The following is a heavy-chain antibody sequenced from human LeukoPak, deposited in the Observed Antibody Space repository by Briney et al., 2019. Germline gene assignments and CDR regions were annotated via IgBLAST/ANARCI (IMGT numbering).Heavy chain of an antibody. J-gene: IGHJ4*02. CDR3: AETGYSSGWYRIWDY. V-gene: IGHV3-23*01. D-gene: IGHD6-19*01. CDR1: GFTFSSFE. Sequence: HPGGSLRLSCAASGFTFSSFEMSWVRQAPGKGLEWVSAISGSGGSAYYADSVKGRFTISRDNSRNSLSLQMNSLRAEDTALYYCAETGYSSGWYRIWDYWGQGTLVTVSS. CDR2: ISGSGGSA.